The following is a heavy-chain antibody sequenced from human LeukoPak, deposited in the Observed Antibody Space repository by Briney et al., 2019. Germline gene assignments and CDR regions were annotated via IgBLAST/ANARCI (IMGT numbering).Heavy chain of an antibody. CDR3: ARGRSPGAHYYYMDV. J-gene: IGHJ6*03. CDR2: MNPNSGNT. Sequence: ASVKVSCKASGYIFTSYDINWVRQATGQGLVWMGWMNPNSGNTGYAQKFQGRVTMTRNTSISTAYMELSSLRSEDTAVYYCARGRSPGAHYYYMDVWGKGTTVTVSS. CDR1: GYIFTSYD. V-gene: IGHV1-8*01. D-gene: IGHD2-15*01.